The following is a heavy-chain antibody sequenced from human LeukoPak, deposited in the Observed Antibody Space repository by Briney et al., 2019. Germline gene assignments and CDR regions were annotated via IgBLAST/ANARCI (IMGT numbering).Heavy chain of an antibody. Sequence: SETLSLTCTVSGGSVTSSGCFWGWVRQPPGEGLEWIGSISYSGSTSYTPSLKSRITISLDTSKNQFSLKMSSVTAADTAVYFCVRDLEHFDIDYWGQGALVAVSS. D-gene: IGHD1/OR15-1a*01. V-gene: IGHV4-39*07. CDR2: ISYSGST. CDR3: VRDLEHFDIDY. CDR1: GGSVTSSGCF. J-gene: IGHJ4*02.